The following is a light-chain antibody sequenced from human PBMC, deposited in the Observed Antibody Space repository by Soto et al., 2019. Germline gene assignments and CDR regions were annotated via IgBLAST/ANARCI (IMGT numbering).Light chain of an antibody. CDR2: EAS. J-gene: IGKJ2*01. V-gene: IGKV1-5*01. Sequence: DFQMTQSPPTLSASVGDTVTLTCRASQNIGGWLAWYQQRPGKAPKLLIYEASTLASGVPSRFTGSGSGTHFTLTIDGLQPDDAATYYCQQHNDYATFGQGTKVDIK. CDR1: QNIGGW. CDR3: QQHNDYAT.